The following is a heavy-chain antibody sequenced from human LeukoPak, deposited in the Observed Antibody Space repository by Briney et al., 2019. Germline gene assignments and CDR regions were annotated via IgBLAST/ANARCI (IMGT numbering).Heavy chain of an antibody. CDR2: VSAYNGNT. D-gene: IGHD6-19*01. J-gene: IGHJ4*02. V-gene: IGHV1-18*01. CDR3: ARVDSSGLEFDY. Sequence: ASVKVSCKASGYTFISYGITWVRQAPGQGLEWMGWVSAYNGNTNYAQKLQGRVTMTTDTSTTTAYRELGSLRSDDTAVYYCARVDSSGLEFDYWGQGTLVTVSS. CDR1: GYTFISYG.